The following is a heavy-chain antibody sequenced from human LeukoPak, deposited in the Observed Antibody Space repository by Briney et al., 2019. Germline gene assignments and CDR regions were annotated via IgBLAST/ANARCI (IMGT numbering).Heavy chain of an antibody. J-gene: IGHJ4*02. CDR2: KRWDSGSI. CDR1: GFTFDDYA. D-gene: IGHD3-9*01. Sequence: GRSLRLSCAAAGFTFDDYAMHWVRQAPGQFLELVSGKRWDSGSIGYADSVNGRFTISRDNAKNSLYLQMNSLRAEDTFFFFKQKAAYDILTGYYNPFDYWGQGTLVTVSS. CDR3: QKAAYDILTGYYNPFDY. V-gene: IGHV3-9*01.